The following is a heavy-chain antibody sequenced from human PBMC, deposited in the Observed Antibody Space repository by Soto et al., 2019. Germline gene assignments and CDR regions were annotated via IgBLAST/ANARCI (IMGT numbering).Heavy chain of an antibody. Sequence: SSETLSLTCTVSGGSITSSSYYWGWIRQPPGKGLEWIGTIYYGGGTSYHASLKSRVTMSVDTSKNQFSLRLSSVTAADTALYYCARRSNSGWFFDYWGQGTLVTVSS. CDR2: IYYGGGT. CDR1: GGSITSSSYY. CDR3: ARRSNSGWFFDY. D-gene: IGHD6-13*01. J-gene: IGHJ4*02. V-gene: IGHV4-39*01.